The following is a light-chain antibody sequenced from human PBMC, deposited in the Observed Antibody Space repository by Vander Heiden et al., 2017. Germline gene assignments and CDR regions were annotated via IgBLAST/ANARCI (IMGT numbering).Light chain of an antibody. CDR2: SAS. V-gene: IGKV1-9*01. Sequence: IQLTQSPSSLSASVGDRVTITCRASQGISSYLAWYQQKPAKAPKLLIYSASTLQSGVPSRFSSSGSGTDFSLTISSLQPEDFATYYCQQLNSYPLTFGGGTKVEIK. CDR3: QQLNSYPLT. J-gene: IGKJ4*01. CDR1: QGISSY.